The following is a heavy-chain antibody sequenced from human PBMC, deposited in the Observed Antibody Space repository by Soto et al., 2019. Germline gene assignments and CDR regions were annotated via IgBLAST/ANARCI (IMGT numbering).Heavy chain of an antibody. V-gene: IGHV5-51*01. CDR2: IYPGDSDT. Sequence: PGESLKISCKGSGYSFTSYWIGWVRQMPGKGLEWMGIIYPGDSDTRYSPSFQGQVTISADKSISTAYLQWSGLKASDTAMYYCARHSATIFGVVQYSFDYWGQGTLVTVSS. J-gene: IGHJ4*02. CDR3: ARHSATIFGVVQYSFDY. D-gene: IGHD3-3*01. CDR1: GYSFTSYW.